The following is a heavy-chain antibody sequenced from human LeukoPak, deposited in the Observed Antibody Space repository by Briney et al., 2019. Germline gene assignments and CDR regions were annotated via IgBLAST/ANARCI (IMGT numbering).Heavy chain of an antibody. Sequence: GGSLRLSCAASGFTFSSYWMSWVRQAPGKGLEWVANIKQDGSENYYVDSVKGRFTISRDNAKNSLYLQMNSLRAEDTAVYYCARDRGGDYAHWFDPWGQGTLVTVSS. D-gene: IGHD4-17*01. CDR2: IKQDGSEN. J-gene: IGHJ5*02. CDR3: ARDRGGDYAHWFDP. V-gene: IGHV3-7*01. CDR1: GFTFSSYW.